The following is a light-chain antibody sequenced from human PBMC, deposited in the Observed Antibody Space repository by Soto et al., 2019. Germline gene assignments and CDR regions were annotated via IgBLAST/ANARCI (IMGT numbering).Light chain of an antibody. CDR2: EVS. Sequence: SVLTQPASGYGFPGRWSTISRTRTSSDVGSYNLVSWYQQHPGKAPKLMIYEVSKRPSGVSNRFSGSKSGNTASLTISGLQAEDEADYYCCSYAGGSTFGYVFGTGTKVTVL. J-gene: IGLJ1*01. V-gene: IGLV2-23*02. CDR1: SSDVGSYNL. CDR3: CSYAGGSTFGYV.